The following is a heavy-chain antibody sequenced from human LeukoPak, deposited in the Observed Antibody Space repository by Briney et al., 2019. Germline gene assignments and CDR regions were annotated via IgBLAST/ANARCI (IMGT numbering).Heavy chain of an antibody. D-gene: IGHD2-21*01. Sequence: GGSLRLSCEASGFTFSSYWMHWVRQAPGKGLEWVSGINWNGGSIGYADSVKGRFTISRDNAKNSLYLQMNSLRAEDTALYYCARGLLDMDVWGKGTTVTVSS. CDR3: ARGLLDMDV. CDR1: GFTFSSYW. V-gene: IGHV3-20*04. J-gene: IGHJ6*03. CDR2: INWNGGSI.